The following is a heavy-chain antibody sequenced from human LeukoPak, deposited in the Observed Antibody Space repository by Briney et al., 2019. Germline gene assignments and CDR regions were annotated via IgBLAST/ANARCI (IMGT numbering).Heavy chain of an antibody. D-gene: IGHD3-10*01. CDR3: ARDQGGSGSYYNVYFDY. CDR2: MNPNSGNT. Sequence: ASVKVSCTCSGYTFTSYDINWVRQATGQGLEWMGWMNPNSGNTGYAQKFQGRVTMTRDTSISTAYMELSRLRSDDTAVYYCARDQGGSGSYYNVYFDYWGQGTLVTVSS. V-gene: IGHV1-8*01. J-gene: IGHJ4*02. CDR1: GYTFTSYD.